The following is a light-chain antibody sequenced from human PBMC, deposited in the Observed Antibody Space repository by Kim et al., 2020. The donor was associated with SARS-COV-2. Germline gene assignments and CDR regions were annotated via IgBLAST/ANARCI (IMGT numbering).Light chain of an antibody. J-gene: IGLJ1*01. CDR3: AAWDDSLSGNYV. Sequence: ELTQPPSASGTPGQRVTISCSGSSSNIGSNYVYWYQQLPGTAPKLLIYRNNQRPSGVPDRFSGSKSGTSASLAISGLRSEDEADYYCAAWDDSLSGNYVFGTGTKVTV. V-gene: IGLV1-47*01. CDR2: RNN. CDR1: SSNIGSNY.